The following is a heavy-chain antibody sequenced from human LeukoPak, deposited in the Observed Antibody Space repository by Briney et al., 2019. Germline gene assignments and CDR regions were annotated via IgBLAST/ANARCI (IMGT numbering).Heavy chain of an antibody. Sequence: GGSLRLSCAASGFTFSSYGMNWVRQAPGKGLEWVSYISSSGSTIYYADSVKGRFTISRDNAKNSLYLQMNSLRAEDTAVYYCARDAGYNIDYWGQGTLVTVSS. CDR3: ARDAGYNIDY. CDR1: GFTFSSYG. D-gene: IGHD5-24*01. V-gene: IGHV3-48*03. CDR2: ISSSGSTI. J-gene: IGHJ4*02.